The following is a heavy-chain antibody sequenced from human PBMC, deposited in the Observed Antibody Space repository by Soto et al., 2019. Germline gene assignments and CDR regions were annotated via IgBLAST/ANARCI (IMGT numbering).Heavy chain of an antibody. CDR3: ATSYSSGWYCLNY. CDR1: GYTFTSYA. V-gene: IGHV1-3*01. CDR2: INAGNGNT. D-gene: IGHD6-19*01. Sequence: ASVKVSCKASGYTFTSYAMHWGRQAPGQRLEWMGWINAGNGNTKYPQKFQGRVTITRDTSASTAYMELSSLRSEDTAVYYCATSYSSGWYCLNYWGQGTLVTVSS. J-gene: IGHJ4*02.